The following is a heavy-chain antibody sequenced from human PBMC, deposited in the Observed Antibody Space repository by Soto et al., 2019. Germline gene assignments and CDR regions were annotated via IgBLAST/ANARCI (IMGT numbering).Heavy chain of an antibody. CDR3: ARLANDFLSGYYNQNYFDY. CDR1: GGSISSYY. Sequence: SETLSLTCTVSGGSISSYYWSWIRQPPGKGLEWIGYIYYSGSTNYNPSLKSRVTISVDTSKNQFSLKLSSVTAADTAVYYCARLANDFLSGYYNQNYFDYWGQGTLVTVSS. D-gene: IGHD3-3*01. CDR2: IYYSGST. V-gene: IGHV4-59*08. J-gene: IGHJ4*02.